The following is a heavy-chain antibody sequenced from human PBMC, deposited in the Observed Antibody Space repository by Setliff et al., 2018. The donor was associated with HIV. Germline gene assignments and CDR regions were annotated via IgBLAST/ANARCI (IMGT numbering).Heavy chain of an antibody. CDR1: GGTFSTFG. Sequence: SVKVSCKTSGGTFSTFGISWVRQAPGQGLEWMGGIIPIFGTANYAQNFQGRVTITADESTTTAYMELSSLRTEDTAVYYCAIDPGADGYPSGYAFDIWGQGTMVTV. V-gene: IGHV1-69*13. CDR3: AIDPGADGYPSGYAFDI. CDR2: IIPIFGTA. J-gene: IGHJ3*02. D-gene: IGHD2-21*01.